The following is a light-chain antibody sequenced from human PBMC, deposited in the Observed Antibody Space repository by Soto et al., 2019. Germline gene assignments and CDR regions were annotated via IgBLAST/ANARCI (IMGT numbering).Light chain of an antibody. CDR3: AAWDDSLSGVV. Sequence: SVLTQSPSASGTPGQRVSISCSGSTSNIGTNTVSWYQHVPGTAPKLLIYSNDQRPSAVPGRFSGSKSGTSASLAISGLLSEDEADYYCAAWDDSLSGVVFGGGTKLTVL. V-gene: IGLV1-44*01. CDR1: TSNIGTNT. CDR2: SND. J-gene: IGLJ3*02.